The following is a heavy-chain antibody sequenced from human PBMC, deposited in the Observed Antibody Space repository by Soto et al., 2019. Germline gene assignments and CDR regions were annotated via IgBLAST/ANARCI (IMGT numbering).Heavy chain of an antibody. J-gene: IGHJ5*02. CDR1: GVSMSNSY. Sequence: QVQVEESGPGLEKPSETLSLICSVSGVSMSNSYWTWVRQSAGKGLEWIGRISTSGNTNYNPSPNSRLTMSVDTSKNQVSLKLTSVTAADTAVYYCARGGGVPALGDPWGQGTLVTVSS. CDR3: ARGGGVPALGDP. D-gene: IGHD3-16*01. CDR2: ISTSGNT. V-gene: IGHV4-4*07.